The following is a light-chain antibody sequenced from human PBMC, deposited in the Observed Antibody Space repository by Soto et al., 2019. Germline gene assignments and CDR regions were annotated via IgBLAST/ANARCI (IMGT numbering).Light chain of an antibody. CDR2: DVS. CDR3: SSYTIRNTLV. V-gene: IGLV2-14*03. CDR1: NSDVATYNY. J-gene: IGLJ2*01. Sequence: QSALTQPASVSGSPGQSITISCTGSNSDVATYNYVSWHQQHPGKAPKLMIYDVSNRPSGVSNRFSGSKSGNTASLTISGLQAEDEADYYCSSYTIRNTLVFGGGTKLTVL.